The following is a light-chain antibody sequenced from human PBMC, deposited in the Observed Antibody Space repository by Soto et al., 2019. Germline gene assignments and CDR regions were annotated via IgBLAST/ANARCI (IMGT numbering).Light chain of an antibody. CDR2: KAS. J-gene: IGKJ2*01. V-gene: IGKV1-5*03. CDR3: PQYNSYSRT. Sequence: DIQMTQSPSTLSASVGDRVTITCRASQSISSWLAWYQQKPGKAPKLLIYKASILESGVPSRFSGSGSGTEITLTISSLQPDDLATYYCPQYNSYSRTFSQGTKLEIK. CDR1: QSISSW.